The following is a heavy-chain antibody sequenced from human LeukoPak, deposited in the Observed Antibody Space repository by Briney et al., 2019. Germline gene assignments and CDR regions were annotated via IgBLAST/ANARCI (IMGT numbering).Heavy chain of an antibody. Sequence: GASVKVSCKASGGTFSSYAISWVRQAPGQGLEWMGGIIPIFGTANYAQKFQGRVTITTDESTSTAYMELSSLRSEDTAVYYCGKTTAGYSSGQKPAWPVDYWGQGTLVTVSS. V-gene: IGHV1-69*05. CDR2: IIPIFGTA. J-gene: IGHJ4*02. D-gene: IGHD5-18*01. CDR1: GGTFSSYA. CDR3: GKTTAGYSSGQKPAWPVDY.